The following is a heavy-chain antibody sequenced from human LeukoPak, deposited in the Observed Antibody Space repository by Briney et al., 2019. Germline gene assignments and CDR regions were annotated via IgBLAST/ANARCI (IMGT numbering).Heavy chain of an antibody. D-gene: IGHD3-10*01. CDR2: ISGSGGST. Sequence: GGSLRLSCAASGFTFCNYAMSWVRQAPGKGLGWGSAISGSGGSTYCADSVKGRFTISRDNSKNTLHLQRNSRRAEDTAVYYCAKGFYYPSYYFDYWGQGTLVTVSS. J-gene: IGHJ4*02. V-gene: IGHV3-23*01. CDR3: AKGFYYPSYYFDY. CDR1: GFTFCNYA.